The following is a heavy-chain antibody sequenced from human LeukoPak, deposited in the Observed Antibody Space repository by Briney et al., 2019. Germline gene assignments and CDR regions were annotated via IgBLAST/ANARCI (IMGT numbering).Heavy chain of an antibody. CDR1: GGSFSSRSHY. CDR2: MFYSGST. V-gene: IGHV4-39*01. Sequence: PSETLSLTCTVSGGSFSSRSHYWGWIRQTPEKGLEWIGSMFYSGSTYYNPSLKSRVIIFVDTSKNQFYLKVSSVTAADTAVYYCARADVGINWFDPWGQGTLVTVSS. CDR3: ARADVGINWFDP. J-gene: IGHJ5*02. D-gene: IGHD1-26*01.